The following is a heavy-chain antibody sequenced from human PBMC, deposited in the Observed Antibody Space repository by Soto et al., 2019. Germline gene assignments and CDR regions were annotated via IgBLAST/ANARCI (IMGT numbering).Heavy chain of an antibody. CDR2: IYYSGST. V-gene: IGHV4-59*01. J-gene: IGHJ6*02. CDR3: ARVFGFWSGYLYYYYGMDV. Sequence: SETLSLTCTVSGGSISSYYWSWIRQPPGKGLEWIGYIYYSGSTNYNPSLKSRVTISVDTSKNQFSLKLGSVTAADTAVYYCARVFGFWSGYLYYYYGMDVWGQGTTVTVSS. D-gene: IGHD3-3*01. CDR1: GGSISSYY.